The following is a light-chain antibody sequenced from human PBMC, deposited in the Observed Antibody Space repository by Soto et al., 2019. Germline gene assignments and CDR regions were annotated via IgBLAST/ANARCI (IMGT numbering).Light chain of an antibody. CDR1: QSVNSNF. Sequence: EIVLTQSPGTLSLSPGERATLSCRSSQSVNSNFLAWYQQKPGQAPRLLIYDASTRATGISDRFSGSASGIDFTLTISRLEPEDFAVYYCQQYGSSPLTFAGGTKVEIK. CDR3: QQYGSSPLT. V-gene: IGKV3-20*01. J-gene: IGKJ4*01. CDR2: DAS.